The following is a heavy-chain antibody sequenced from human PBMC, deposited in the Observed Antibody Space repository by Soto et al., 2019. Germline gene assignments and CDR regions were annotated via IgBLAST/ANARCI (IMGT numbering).Heavy chain of an antibody. CDR2: IYSSGNT. V-gene: IGHV4-4*07. CDR1: GGAIGSHY. Sequence: SETLSLTCSISGGAIGSHYWTWIRQPAGKGLEWIWRIYSSGNTKYNPSLQSRVNMSLDTSKNRFSVRLESVTAADTAVYFCARGQRFSDWFDPWGQGTSVTVS. D-gene: IGHD3-3*01. J-gene: IGHJ5*02. CDR3: ARGQRFSDWFDP.